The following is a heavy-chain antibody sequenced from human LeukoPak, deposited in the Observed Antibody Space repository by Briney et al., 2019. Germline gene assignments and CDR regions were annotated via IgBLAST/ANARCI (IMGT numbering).Heavy chain of an antibody. Sequence: SETLSLTCTVSGGSISSSSYYWSWIRQPPGKGLEWIGEINHSGSTNYNPSLKSRVAISVDTSKNQFSLKLSSVTAADTAVYYCARRPPYRWLLWGFDYWGQGTLVTVSS. CDR3: ARRPPYRWLLWGFDY. J-gene: IGHJ4*02. CDR2: INHSGST. CDR1: GGSISSSSYY. D-gene: IGHD3-3*01. V-gene: IGHV4-39*07.